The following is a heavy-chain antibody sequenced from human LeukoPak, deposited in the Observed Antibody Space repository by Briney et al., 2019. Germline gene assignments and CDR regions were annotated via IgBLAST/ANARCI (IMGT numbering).Heavy chain of an antibody. D-gene: IGHD1-26*01. Sequence: PGGSLRLSCAASGFTFSNYWMHWVRQAPGKGLVWVSRINTDGSITTYADSVKGRFTISRDNATNTLYLHMNSLRAEDTAVYYCARAVGVTDYWGQGTLVTVSS. V-gene: IGHV3-74*01. J-gene: IGHJ4*02. CDR1: GFTFSNYW. CDR3: ARAVGVTDY. CDR2: INTDGSIT.